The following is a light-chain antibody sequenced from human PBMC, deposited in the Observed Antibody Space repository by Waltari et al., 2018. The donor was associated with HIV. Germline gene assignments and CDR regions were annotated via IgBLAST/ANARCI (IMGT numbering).Light chain of an antibody. CDR2: GVS. J-gene: IGLJ2*01. Sequence: HSALTQPASVSGSPGQSVTISCSGAGPDNFLSWYQQFPGQPPQLLIYGVSYRPSAMSPRFSASQSGNTASLTISGLQSGDEADYYCSTYTKIDFLVFGSGTKLTVL. V-gene: IGLV2-14*01. CDR3: STYTKIDFLV. CDR1: GPDNF.